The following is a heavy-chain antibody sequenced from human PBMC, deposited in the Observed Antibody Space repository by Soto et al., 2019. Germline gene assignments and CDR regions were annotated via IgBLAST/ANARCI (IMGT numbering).Heavy chain of an antibody. CDR2: IYYSGST. V-gene: IGHV4-59*01. D-gene: IGHD3-3*01. J-gene: IGHJ6*02. CDR3: ARDRSRSARAPYFWSGPPSYYSGMDV. Sequence: PSETVSLTCTVSGGSISSYYWSWIRQPPGKGLEWIGYIYYSGSTNYNPSLKSRVTISVDTSKNQFSLKLSSVTAADTAVYYCARDRSRSARAPYFWSGPPSYYSGMDVWGQGTTVTVSS. CDR1: GGSISSYY.